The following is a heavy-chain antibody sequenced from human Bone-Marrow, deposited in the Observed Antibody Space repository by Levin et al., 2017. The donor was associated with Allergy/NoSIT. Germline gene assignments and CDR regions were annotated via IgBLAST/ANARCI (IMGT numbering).Heavy chain of an antibody. Sequence: SETLSLTCAVSGYSISSDYYCGWIRQPPGKGLEWIGNIHESGTTKYNPSLKSRVTISVDTSKNQLSLQLNSVTAADTAVYFCAREYYVDVRGKGTTVTFS. CDR3: AREYYVDV. CDR2: IHESGTT. J-gene: IGHJ6*03. V-gene: IGHV4-38-2*02. CDR1: GYSISSDYY.